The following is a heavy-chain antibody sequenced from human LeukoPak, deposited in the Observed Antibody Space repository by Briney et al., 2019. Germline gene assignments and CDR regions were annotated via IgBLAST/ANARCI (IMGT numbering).Heavy chain of an antibody. V-gene: IGHV3-9*01. CDR1: GFTFDVYA. J-gene: IGHJ5*02. CDR2: ISWSSGSI. Sequence: GRSLTLPCAASGFTFDVYAMHWVRHAPGKGLEWVSGISWSSGSIGYAAPVKGRLTISRDNAKNSLSLQMSRLRAEDTALYDCAKDGNLLLYSTAGNWFDPWGQGTLVTVSS. D-gene: IGHD2-2*02. CDR3: AKDGNLLLYSTAGNWFDP.